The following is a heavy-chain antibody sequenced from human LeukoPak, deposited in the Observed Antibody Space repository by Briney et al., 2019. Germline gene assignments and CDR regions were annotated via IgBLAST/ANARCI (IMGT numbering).Heavy chain of an antibody. V-gene: IGHV1-2*02. D-gene: IGHD3-22*01. CDR3: ARHIAHYDSSGYPVRWFDP. CDR1: GYSFTAFY. Sequence: ASVKVSCKASGYSFTAFYIHWVRQAPGQGLEWMGWIHPRSGDTSYAQKFQGRVTMARDTSISTVYMDLSSLGSDDTAVYYCARHIAHYDSSGYPVRWFDPWGQGTLVTVSS. J-gene: IGHJ5*02. CDR2: IHPRSGDT.